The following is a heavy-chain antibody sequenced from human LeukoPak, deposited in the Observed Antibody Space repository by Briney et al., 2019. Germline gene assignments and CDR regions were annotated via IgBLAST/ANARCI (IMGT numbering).Heavy chain of an antibody. D-gene: IGHD3-10*02. CDR2: IYNSGST. CDR1: DGSIRSHS. V-gene: IGHV4-59*11. Sequence: SETLSLTCTVSDGSIRSHSWSWVRQPPGKGLEWIGYIYNSGSTNYNPSLKSRVTILGDTSKNQFSLKLSSVTAADAAVSYCARAPDVEDSYYYMDVWGKGTTVTVSS. J-gene: IGHJ6*03. CDR3: ARAPDVEDSYYYMDV.